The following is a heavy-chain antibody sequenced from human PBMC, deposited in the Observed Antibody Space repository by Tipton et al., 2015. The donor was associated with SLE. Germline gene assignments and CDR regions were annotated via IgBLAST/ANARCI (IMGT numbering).Heavy chain of an antibody. CDR3: ARGLNPDSRRQGAFDI. J-gene: IGHJ3*02. CDR1: GYTFTSYG. CDR2: IIPIFGTA. Sequence: QLVQSGAEVKKPGASVKVSCKASGYTFTSYGISWVRQAPGQGLEWMGGIIPIFGTANYAQKFQGRVTITADESTSTAYMELSSLRSEDTAVYYCARGLNPDSRRQGAFDIWGQGAMVTVSS. D-gene: IGHD3-22*01. V-gene: IGHV1-69*01.